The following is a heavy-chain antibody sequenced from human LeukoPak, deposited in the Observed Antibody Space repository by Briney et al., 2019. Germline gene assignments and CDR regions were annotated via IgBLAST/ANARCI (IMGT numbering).Heavy chain of an antibody. CDR3: ARHPGGSLNWFDP. D-gene: IGHD6-13*01. CDR1: GGSISSDGYF. J-gene: IGHJ5*02. Sequence: SETLSLTCAVSGGSISSDGYFWSWIRQPPGKGLEWIGYIYHSGSTYYNPSLKSRVTISIDRSKNQFSLKVSSVTAADTAVYYCARHPGGSLNWFDPWGQGTLVTVSS. CDR2: IYHSGST. V-gene: IGHV4-30-2*01.